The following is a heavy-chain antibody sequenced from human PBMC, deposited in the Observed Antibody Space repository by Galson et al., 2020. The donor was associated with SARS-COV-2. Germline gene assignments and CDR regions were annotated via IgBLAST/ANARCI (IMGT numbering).Heavy chain of an antibody. J-gene: IGHJ4*02. D-gene: IGHD2-2*01. CDR1: GGSFSGYY. CDR3: ARSRWSGVPAAIYLDY. CDR2: INHSGST. Sequence: SETLYLTCAVYGGSFSGYYWSWIRQPPGKGLEWIGEINHSGSTNYNPSLTSRVTISVDTSKNQFSLKLSSVTAADTAVYYCARSRWSGVPAAIYLDYWGQGTLVTVSS. V-gene: IGHV4-34*01.